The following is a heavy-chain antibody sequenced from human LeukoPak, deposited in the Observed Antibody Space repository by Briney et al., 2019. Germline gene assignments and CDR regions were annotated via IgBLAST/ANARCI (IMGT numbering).Heavy chain of an antibody. D-gene: IGHD1-26*01. Sequence: GGSLRLSCAASGFTFSGSAMHWVRQAPGKGLEWVSYISSSGSTIYYADSVKGRFTISRDNAKNSLYLQMNSLRAEDTAVYYCARDRYSGSYPLDYWGQGTLVTVSS. J-gene: IGHJ4*02. V-gene: IGHV3-48*04. CDR1: GFTFSGSA. CDR3: ARDRYSGSYPLDY. CDR2: ISSSGSTI.